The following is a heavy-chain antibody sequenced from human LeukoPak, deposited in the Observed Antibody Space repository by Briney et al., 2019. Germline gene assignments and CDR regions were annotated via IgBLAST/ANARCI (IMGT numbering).Heavy chain of an antibody. CDR1: GGSVSSDGYY. CDR3: ARSDYTVSDFHFDY. Sequence: SETLSLTCTVSGGSVSSDGYYWNWIRQHPEKGLEWIGYILYRGSSYYNPSLKSRLTMSLDTSKNQFSLKVNSVTAADTAVYYCARSDYTVSDFHFDYWGQGTLVTVS. CDR2: ILYRGSS. D-gene: IGHD3-3*01. J-gene: IGHJ4*02. V-gene: IGHV4-31*03.